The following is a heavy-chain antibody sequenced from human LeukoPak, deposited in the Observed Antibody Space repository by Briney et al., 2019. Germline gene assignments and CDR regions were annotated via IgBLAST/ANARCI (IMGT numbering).Heavy chain of an antibody. CDR3: ARVDYGDYGGPYYFDY. CDR1: GGSISSSNW. CDR2: IYHSGST. D-gene: IGHD4-17*01. J-gene: IGHJ4*02. V-gene: IGHV4-4*02. Sequence: SETLSLTCAVSGGSISSSNWWSWVRQPPGKGLEWIGEIYHSGSTNYNPSPKSRVTISVDKSKNQFSLKLSSVPAADTAVYYCARVDYGDYGGPYYFDYWGQGTLVTVSS.